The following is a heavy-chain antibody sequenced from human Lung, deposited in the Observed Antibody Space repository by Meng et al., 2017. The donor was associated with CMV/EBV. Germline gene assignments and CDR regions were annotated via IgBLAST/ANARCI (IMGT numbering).Heavy chain of an antibody. CDR1: GGPISSTNYY. V-gene: IGHV4-39*01. J-gene: IGHJ4*02. CDR3: ARLTTSGTFDY. Sequence: TCSVSGGPISSTNYYWGWIRQPPGKGLEWIGSISYSGGTYYNPSLRSRVTISVDTSKSQFSLKLSSVTAADTAVYYCARLTTSGTFDYWGQGTLVTVS. CDR2: ISYSGGT. D-gene: IGHD2-2*01.